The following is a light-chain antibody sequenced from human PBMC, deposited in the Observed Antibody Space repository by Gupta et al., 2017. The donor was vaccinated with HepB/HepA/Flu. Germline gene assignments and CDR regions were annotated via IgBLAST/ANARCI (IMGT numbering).Light chain of an antibody. V-gene: IGLV1-51*02. Sequence: QSVLTQPPSVSAAPGQNVTISCSGSSSNIGNNDVSWYQQLSGTAHKLLIFENNKRPSGIPDRFSGSKSATSATLGITGLQTGDEADYYCGTWDTSLTIVVLGGGTKLTVL. CDR2: ENN. CDR3: GTWDTSLTIVV. CDR1: SSNIGNND. J-gene: IGLJ2*01.